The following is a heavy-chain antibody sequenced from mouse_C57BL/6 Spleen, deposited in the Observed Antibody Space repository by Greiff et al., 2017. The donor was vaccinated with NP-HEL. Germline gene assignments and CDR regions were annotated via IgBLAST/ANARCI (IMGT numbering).Heavy chain of an antibody. D-gene: IGHD4-1*01. CDR3: ARRGVGLYYFDY. Sequence: VQLKESGPELVKPGASVKISCKASGYSFTGYYMNWLKQSPEKGLRWIGGFNPGTGGTTSTQKFKANATLTVDKSSSTAYMQLKSLTSEDSAVYYCARRGVGLYYFDYWGQGTTLTVSS. J-gene: IGHJ2*01. V-gene: IGHV1-42*01. CDR2: FNPGTGGT. CDR1: GYSFTGYY.